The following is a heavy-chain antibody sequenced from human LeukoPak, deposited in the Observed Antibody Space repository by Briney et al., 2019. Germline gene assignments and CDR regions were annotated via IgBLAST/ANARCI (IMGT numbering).Heavy chain of an antibody. Sequence: ASVKVSCKASGGTFSSYAISWVRQAPGQGLEWMGGIIPIFGTANYAQKFQGRVTITADESTSTAYMELSSLRSEDTAVYYCARRNRGSGWTRFDYWGQGTLVTVSS. V-gene: IGHV1-69*13. CDR3: ARRNRGSGWTRFDY. CDR1: GGTFSSYA. J-gene: IGHJ4*02. D-gene: IGHD6-19*01. CDR2: IIPIFGTA.